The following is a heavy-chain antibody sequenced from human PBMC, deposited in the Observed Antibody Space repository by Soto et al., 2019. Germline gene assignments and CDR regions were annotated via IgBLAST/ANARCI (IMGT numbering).Heavy chain of an antibody. CDR2: ILADYKT. D-gene: IGHD6-19*01. J-gene: IGHJ4*02. CDR3: ARRTSGYFGY. V-gene: IGHV3-23*01. Sequence: EVQLLESGGGLVQPGGSLTLSCAASGFTFSDYTMSWVRQAPGKVLECISAILADYKTDYTDSVRGRFTITRDNSKNTLYLEMNSLRAEDTAVYYCARRTSGYFGYWGQGALVTVSS. CDR1: GFTFSDYT.